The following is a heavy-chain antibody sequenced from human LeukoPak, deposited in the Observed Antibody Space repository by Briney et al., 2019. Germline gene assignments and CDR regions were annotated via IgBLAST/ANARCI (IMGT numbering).Heavy chain of an antibody. D-gene: IGHD3-22*01. CDR2: IYPGDSDT. Sequence: GESLKISCKGPGYSFTSYWIGWVRQMPGKGLEWMGIIYPGDSDTRYSPSFQGQVTISADKSISTAYLQWSSLKASDTAMYYCARQRSYYDSSGYYYAFDIWGQGTMVTVSS. CDR3: ARQRSYYDSSGYYYAFDI. J-gene: IGHJ3*02. V-gene: IGHV5-51*01. CDR1: GYSFTSYW.